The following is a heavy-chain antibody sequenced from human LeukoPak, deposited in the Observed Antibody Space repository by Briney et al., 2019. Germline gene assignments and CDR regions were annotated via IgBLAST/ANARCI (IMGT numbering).Heavy chain of an antibody. CDR2: IYYSGST. CDR3: ARTTPYYYDSSGFWSD. D-gene: IGHD3-22*01. CDR1: GGSISSSSYY. Sequence: SETLSLTCTVSGGSISSSSYYWGWIRQPPGKGLEWIGSIYYSGSTYYNPSLKSRVTISRDTSKNEFSLILSSVTAADTAVYYCARTTPYYYDSSGFWSDWGQGTLVTVSS. V-gene: IGHV4-39*07. J-gene: IGHJ4*02.